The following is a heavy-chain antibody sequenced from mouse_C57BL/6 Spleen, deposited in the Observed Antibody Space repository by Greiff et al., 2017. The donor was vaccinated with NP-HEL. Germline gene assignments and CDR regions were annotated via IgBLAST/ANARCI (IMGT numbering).Heavy chain of an antibody. CDR1: GFTFSDYG. D-gene: IGHD1-1*01. Sequence: EVKLMESGGGLVKPGGSLKLSCAASGFTFSDYGMHWVRQAPEKGLEWVAYISSGSSTIYYADTVKGRFTISRDNAKNTLFLQMTSLRSEDTAMYYCARGAFYGIDYWGQGTTLTVSS. J-gene: IGHJ2*01. CDR3: ARGAFYGIDY. V-gene: IGHV5-17*01. CDR2: ISSGSSTI.